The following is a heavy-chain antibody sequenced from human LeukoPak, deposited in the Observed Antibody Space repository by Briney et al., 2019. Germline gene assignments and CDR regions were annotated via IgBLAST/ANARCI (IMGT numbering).Heavy chain of an antibody. Sequence: SETLSLTCTVSGGSINSGSYYWSWIRQPAGKGLEWIGRIYTSGSTNYNPSLKSRVTISVDTSKNQFSLKLSSVTAADTAVYYCARRSPQQYMDVWGKGTTVTVSS. D-gene: IGHD6-13*01. CDR1: GGSINSGSYY. CDR2: IYTSGST. V-gene: IGHV4-61*02. CDR3: ARRSPQQYMDV. J-gene: IGHJ6*03.